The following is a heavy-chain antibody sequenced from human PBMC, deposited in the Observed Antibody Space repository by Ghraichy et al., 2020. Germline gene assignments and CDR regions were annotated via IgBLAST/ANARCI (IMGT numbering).Heavy chain of an antibody. J-gene: IGHJ6*03. Sequence: GGSLRLSCAASVFSLRNYWMSWVRQAPGKGLEWVATINKDGTEIYYVDSVKGRFTISRDNAKSSLSLQMNSLRDDDTAVYYCARTRMAAAGRWRDQWYYYMDVWGTGTAVTVS. CDR2: INKDGTEI. CDR3: ARTRMAAAGRWRDQWYYYMDV. D-gene: IGHD6-13*01. CDR1: VFSLRNYW. V-gene: IGHV3-7*01.